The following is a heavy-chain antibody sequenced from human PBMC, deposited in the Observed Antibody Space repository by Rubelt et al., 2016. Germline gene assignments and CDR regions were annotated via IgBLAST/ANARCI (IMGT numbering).Heavy chain of an antibody. CDR1: GFTVSSNY. CDR3: ARVGGPGGGYRTN. V-gene: IGHV3-66*01. CDR2: IYSGGST. Sequence: EVQLVESGGGLVKPGGSLRLSCAASGFTVSSNYMSWVRQAPGKGLEWVSVIYSGGSTYYADSVKGRFTISRDNSKNTLYLQMNSLRAEDTAVYYCARVGGPGGGYRTNWGQGTLVTVSS. J-gene: IGHJ4*02. D-gene: IGHD3-22*01.